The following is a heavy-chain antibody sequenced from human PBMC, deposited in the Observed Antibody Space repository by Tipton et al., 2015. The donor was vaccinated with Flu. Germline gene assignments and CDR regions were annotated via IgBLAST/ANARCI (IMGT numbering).Heavy chain of an antibody. V-gene: IGHV4-4*07. Sequence: TLSLTCSVSGDSMSTYYWSWIRQPAGKGLEWIGRIYTNGNTDYNPSLKSRVTMSIDTSRNQFSLQLTSVTAADTAVYYCARVGFEGGVLLTFEIWGQGARVTVS. CDR1: GDSMSTYY. J-gene: IGHJ3*02. CDR3: ARVGFEGGVLLTFEI. D-gene: IGHD3-16*01. CDR2: IYTNGNT.